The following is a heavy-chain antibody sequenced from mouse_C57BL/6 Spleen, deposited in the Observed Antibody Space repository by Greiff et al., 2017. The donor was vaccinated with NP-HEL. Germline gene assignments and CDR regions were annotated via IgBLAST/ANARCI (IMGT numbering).Heavy chain of an antibody. V-gene: IGHV14-2*01. CDR3: ARGDGYSYYFDY. CDR1: GFNIKDYY. J-gene: IGHJ2*01. CDR2: IDPEDGET. D-gene: IGHD2-3*01. Sequence: EVQLQQSGAELVKPGASVKLSCTASGFNIKDYYMHWVKQRTEQGLEWIGRIDPEDGETKYAPKFQGKATLTADTSSNTAYLQLSSLTSEDTAVYYCARGDGYSYYFDYWGQGTTLTVSS.